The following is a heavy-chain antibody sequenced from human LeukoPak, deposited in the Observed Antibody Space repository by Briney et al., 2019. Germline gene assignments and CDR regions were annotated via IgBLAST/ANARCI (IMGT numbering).Heavy chain of an antibody. CDR1: GFSFSNYW. V-gene: IGHV3-74*01. CDR3: AKGPNYFDS. J-gene: IGHJ4*02. Sequence: GGSLRLSCAASGFSFSNYWMHWVRQAPGKGLVWVTRMNSDGSATYYADSVQGRFTISRDNAKNTLYLQMNSLKAEDTAMYFCAKGPNYFDSWGQGTLVTVSS. CDR2: MNSDGSAT.